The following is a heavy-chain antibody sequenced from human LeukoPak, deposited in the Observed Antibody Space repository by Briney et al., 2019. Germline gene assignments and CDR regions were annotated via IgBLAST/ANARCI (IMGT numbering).Heavy chain of an antibody. CDR3: ARVPYYGTGDYGMDV. CDR1: GGSISSYY. CDR2: IYYSGST. V-gene: IGHV4-59*12. D-gene: IGHD3-10*01. J-gene: IGHJ6*04. Sequence: SETLSLTCTVSGGSISSYYWSWIRQPPGKGLEWIGYIYYSGSTNYNPSLKSRVTISVDKSKNQFSLKLSSMTAADTAVYYCARVPYYGTGDYGMDVWGKGTTVTVSS.